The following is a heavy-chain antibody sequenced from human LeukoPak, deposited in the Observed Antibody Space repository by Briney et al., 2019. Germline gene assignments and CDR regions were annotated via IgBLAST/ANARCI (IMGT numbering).Heavy chain of an antibody. V-gene: IGHV1-69*13. D-gene: IGHD3-16*01. J-gene: IGHJ6*03. CDR3: AREVEFWGDYYYMDV. Sequence: GASVKVSCKASGGTFSIYAISWVRQAPGQGLEWMGGIIPIFGTANYAQKFQVRVTITADESTSTAYMELSSLRSEDTAVYYCAREVEFWGDYYYMDVWGKGTTVTVSS. CDR1: GGTFSIYA. CDR2: IIPIFGTA.